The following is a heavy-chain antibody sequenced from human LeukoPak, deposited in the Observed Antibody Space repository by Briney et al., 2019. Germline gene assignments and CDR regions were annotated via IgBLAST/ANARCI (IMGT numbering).Heavy chain of an antibody. V-gene: IGHV3-9*01. J-gene: IGHJ4*02. D-gene: IGHD6-13*01. CDR2: ISWNSASV. Sequence: GGSLRLSCEASGFTFDDYGMHWVQQAPGKGLEWVSTISWNSASVGYVDSVKGRFTISRDNAKKTLYLQMNSLRPEDTALYYCAKDYGYSSSWYDYWGQGTLVTVSS. CDR3: AKDYGYSSSWYDY. CDR1: GFTFDDYG.